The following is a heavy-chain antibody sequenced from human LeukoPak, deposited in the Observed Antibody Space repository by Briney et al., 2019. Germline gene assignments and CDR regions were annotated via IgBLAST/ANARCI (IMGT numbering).Heavy chain of an antibody. CDR3: ARGLQLLMYGMDV. J-gene: IGHJ6*02. CDR2: ISYDGSNK. Sequence: GGSLRLSCAASGFTFSSYGMHWVRQAPGKGLEWEAVISYDGSNKYYADSVKGRFTISRDNSKNTLYLQMNSLRAEDTAVYYCARGLQLLMYGMDVWGQGTTVTVSS. D-gene: IGHD2-2*01. V-gene: IGHV3-30*03. CDR1: GFTFSSYG.